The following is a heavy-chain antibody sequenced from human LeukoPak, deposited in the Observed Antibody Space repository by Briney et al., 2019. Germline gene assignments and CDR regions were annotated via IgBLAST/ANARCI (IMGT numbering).Heavy chain of an antibody. CDR1: GGSFSGYY. Sequence: SETLSLTCAVYGGSFSGYYWSWIRQPPGKGLEWIGYIYYSGSTNYNPSLKSRVTISVDTSKNQFSLKLSSVTAADTAVYYCARNDILTGFFNNWLDPWGQRTLVTVSS. CDR2: IYYSGST. D-gene: IGHD3-9*01. CDR3: ARNDILTGFFNNWLDP. J-gene: IGHJ5*02. V-gene: IGHV4-59*08.